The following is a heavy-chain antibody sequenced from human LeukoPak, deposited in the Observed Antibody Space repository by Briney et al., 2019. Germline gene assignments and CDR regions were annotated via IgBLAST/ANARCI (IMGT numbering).Heavy chain of an antibody. CDR3: ASSSTTTTRYAHFDY. J-gene: IGHJ4*02. Sequence: ASVKVSCKASGYTFTSYYMHWVRQAPGQGLEWMGIINPSGGSTSYAQKFQGRVTMTRDTSTSTVYMELSSLRSEDTAVYYCASSSTTTTRYAHFDYWGQGTLVTVSS. V-gene: IGHV1-46*01. CDR2: INPSGGST. D-gene: IGHD4-17*01. CDR1: GYTFTSYY.